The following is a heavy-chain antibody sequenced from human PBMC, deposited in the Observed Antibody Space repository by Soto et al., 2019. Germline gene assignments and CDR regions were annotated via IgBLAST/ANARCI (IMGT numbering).Heavy chain of an antibody. Sequence: ASVKVSCKASGYTFTSYAMHWVLQAPGQRLEWMGWINAGNGTTKYSQKFQGRATITRDTSASTAYMELSSLRSEDTAVYYCARGAGLYYFYYWGQGTLVTVSS. V-gene: IGHV1-3*01. CDR3: ARGAGLYYFYY. J-gene: IGHJ4*02. CDR2: INAGNGTT. CDR1: GYTFTSYA.